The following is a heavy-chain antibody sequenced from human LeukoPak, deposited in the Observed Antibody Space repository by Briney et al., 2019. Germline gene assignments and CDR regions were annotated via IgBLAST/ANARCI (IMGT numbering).Heavy chain of an antibody. CDR3: ARGGCSGGSCYSGFGDWFDP. J-gene: IGHJ5*02. D-gene: IGHD2-15*01. CDR1: GGTFSSYA. CDR2: IIPIFGTA. Sequence: GASVKVSCKASGGTFSSYAISWVRQAPGQGLEWMGGIIPIFGTANYAQKFQGRVTITADKSTSTAYMELSSLRSEDTAVYYCARGGCSGGSCYSGFGDWFDPWGQGTLVTVSS. V-gene: IGHV1-69*06.